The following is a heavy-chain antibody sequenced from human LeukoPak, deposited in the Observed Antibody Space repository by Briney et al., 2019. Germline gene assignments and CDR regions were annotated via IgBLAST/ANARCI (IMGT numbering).Heavy chain of an antibody. Sequence: SETPSLTCAVYGGSFSGYYWSWIRRPPGRGLDWIGEINHSGSTNYNPSLKSRVTVSADTSKNQFSLKLRSVTAADPAMYYCARGDEGLDAFEIWGQGTMVTVSS. CDR3: ARGDEGLDAFEI. CDR2: INHSGST. J-gene: IGHJ3*02. CDR1: GGSFSGYY. V-gene: IGHV4-34*01.